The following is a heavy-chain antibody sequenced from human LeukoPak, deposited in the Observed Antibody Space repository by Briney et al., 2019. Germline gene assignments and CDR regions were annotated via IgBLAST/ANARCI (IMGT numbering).Heavy chain of an antibody. V-gene: IGHV2-5*01. J-gene: IGHJ4*02. CDR2: SYWNDDK. CDR1: GFSLSTSGVG. CDR3: AHRRVRFLEWSDFDY. Sequence: SGPTLVNPTQTLTLTCTFSGFSLSTSGVGVGWIRPPPGKALEWLALSYWNDDKRYSPSLKSRLTITKDTSKNQVVLTMTNMDPVDTATYYCAHRRVRFLEWSDFDYWGQGTLVTVSS. D-gene: IGHD3-3*01.